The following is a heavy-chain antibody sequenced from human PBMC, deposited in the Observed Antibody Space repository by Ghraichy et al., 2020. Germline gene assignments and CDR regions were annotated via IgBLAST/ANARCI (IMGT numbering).Heavy chain of an antibody. D-gene: IGHD6-19*01. CDR1: GGSISSGGYY. CDR3: ARERKTWGPQWLAQWYYFDY. J-gene: IGHJ4*02. CDR2: IYYSGST. Sequence: SETLSLTCTVSGGSISSGGYYWSWIRQHPGKGLEWIGYIYYSGSTYYNPSLKSRVTISVDTSKNQFSLKLSSVTAADTAVYYCARERKTWGPQWLAQWYYFDYWGQGTLVTVSS. V-gene: IGHV4-31*03.